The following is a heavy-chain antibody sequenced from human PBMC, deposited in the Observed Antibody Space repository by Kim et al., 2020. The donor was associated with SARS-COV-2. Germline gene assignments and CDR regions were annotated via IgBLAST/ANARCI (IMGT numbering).Heavy chain of an antibody. CDR3: AMPRNEYYYYGMDV. Sequence: ADSVKGRFTISRDNSKNPLYLQMNGLRAEDTAVYYCAMPRNEYYYYGMDVWGQGTTVTVSS. D-gene: IGHD1-1*01. V-gene: IGHV3-23*01. J-gene: IGHJ6*02.